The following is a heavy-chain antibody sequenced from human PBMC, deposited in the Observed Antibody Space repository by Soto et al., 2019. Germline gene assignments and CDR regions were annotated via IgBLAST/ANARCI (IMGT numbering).Heavy chain of an antibody. CDR3: ARGHFEDIVVVPAAPRALYYFDY. CDR1: GGSFSGYY. J-gene: IGHJ4*02. CDR2: INHSGST. Sequence: CAVYGGSFSGYYWSWIRQPPGKGLEWIGEINHSGSTNYNPSLKSRVTISVDTSKNQFSLKLSSVTAADTAVYYCARGHFEDIVVVPAAPRALYYFDYWGQGTLVTVSS. D-gene: IGHD2-2*01. V-gene: IGHV4-34*01.